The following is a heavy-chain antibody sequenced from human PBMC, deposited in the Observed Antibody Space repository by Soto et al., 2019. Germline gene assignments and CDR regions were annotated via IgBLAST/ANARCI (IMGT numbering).Heavy chain of an antibody. Sequence: PGGSLRLSCAASGFTFSSYALSWVRQAPGKGLEWVSAISASGGSTYYADSVKGRFTISRDNSKNTLYLQMNSLRAEDTAGYYCVRDAPSVVVITSNDYWGQGTLGTAPQ. CDR1: GFTFSSYA. CDR2: ISASGGST. J-gene: IGHJ4*02. CDR3: VRDAPSVVVITSNDY. D-gene: IGHD3-22*01. V-gene: IGHV3-23*01.